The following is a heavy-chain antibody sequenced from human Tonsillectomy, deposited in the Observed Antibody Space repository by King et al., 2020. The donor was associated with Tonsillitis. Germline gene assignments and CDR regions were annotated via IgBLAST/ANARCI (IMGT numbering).Heavy chain of an antibody. D-gene: IGHD5-24*01. J-gene: IGHJ4*02. CDR2: ISGSAGGT. CDR1: GFTFSSFD. Sequence: VQLVESGGGLVQPGGSLRLSCAASGFTFSSFDMTWVRQAPGMRLEWVSAISGSAGGTYYADSGKGRFTISRDNSKNTLYLQMNSLRAEDTAVYYCAKGWVEMDAWGQGTLVTVSS. V-gene: IGHV3-23*04. CDR3: AKGWVEMDA.